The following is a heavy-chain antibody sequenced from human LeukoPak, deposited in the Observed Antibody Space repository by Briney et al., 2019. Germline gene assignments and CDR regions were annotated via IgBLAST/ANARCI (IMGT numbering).Heavy chain of an antibody. D-gene: IGHD3-22*01. V-gene: IGHV3-20*01. CDR2: INWNGGST. Sequence: RTGGSLRLSCAASGFTFDDYGMSWVRQAPGKGLEWVSGINWNGGSTGYAGSVKGRFTISRDNAKNSLYLQMNSLRAEDTALYHCARGDPYYDSSGDAFDIWGQGTMVTVSS. CDR3: ARGDPYYDSSGDAFDI. J-gene: IGHJ3*02. CDR1: GFTFDDYG.